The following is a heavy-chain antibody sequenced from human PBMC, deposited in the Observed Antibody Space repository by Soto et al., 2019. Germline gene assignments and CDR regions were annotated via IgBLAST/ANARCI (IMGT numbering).Heavy chain of an antibody. V-gene: IGHV4-59*08. J-gene: IGHJ3*02. CDR2: IYYSGST. CDR1: GGSIISYY. Sequence: SETLSLTCTVSGGSIISYYWRWIRQPPGKGLEWIGYIYYSGSTNYNPSLKSRVTISVDTSKNQFSLKLSSVTAADTAVYYCARRERDDAFDIWGQGTMVTVSS. CDR3: ARRERDDAFDI.